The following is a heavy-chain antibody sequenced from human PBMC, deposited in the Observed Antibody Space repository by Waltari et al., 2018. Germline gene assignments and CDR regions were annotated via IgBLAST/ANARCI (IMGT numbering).Heavy chain of an antibody. D-gene: IGHD2-15*01. J-gene: IGHJ5*02. CDR3: ARGLYCSGGSCPRFDP. Sequence: QVQLQESGPGLVKPSQTLSLTCTVSGGSISRGGYYWSWIRQHPGKGLEWIGYIYYSGSTYYNPSLKSLVTISVDTSKNQFSLKLSSVTAADTAVYYCARGLYCSGGSCPRFDPWGQGTLVTVSS. CDR1: GGSISRGGYY. V-gene: IGHV4-31*01. CDR2: IYYSGST.